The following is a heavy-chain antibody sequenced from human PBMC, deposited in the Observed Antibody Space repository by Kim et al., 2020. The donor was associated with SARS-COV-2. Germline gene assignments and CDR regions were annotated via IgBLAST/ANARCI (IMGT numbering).Heavy chain of an antibody. V-gene: IGHV4-4*07. D-gene: IGHD3-3*01. Sequence: SETLSLTCTVSGGSISSYYWSWIRQPAGKGLEWIGRIYTSGSTNYNPSLKSRVTMSVDTSKNQFSLKLSSVTAADTAVYYCARVSFVRPPPLEWFTRPIYGMDVWGQGTTVTVSS. CDR2: IYTSGST. J-gene: IGHJ6*02. CDR3: ARVSFVRPPPLEWFTRPIYGMDV. CDR1: GGSISSYY.